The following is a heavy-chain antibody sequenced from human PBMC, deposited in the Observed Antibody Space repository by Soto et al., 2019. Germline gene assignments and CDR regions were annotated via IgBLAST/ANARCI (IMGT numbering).Heavy chain of an antibody. J-gene: IGHJ6*02. CDR3: ARDHELLLLGELSSPSYYYYGMDV. V-gene: IGHV1-18*04. Sequence: QVQLVQSGAEVKKPGASVKVSCKASGYTFTSYGISWVRQAPGQGLEWMGWISAYNGNTNYAQKLQGRVTMTTDTTTRPAYMEMRGLRSDAKSVYYCARDHELLLLGELSSPSYYYYGMDVWGQGTTVTVSS. CDR2: ISAYNGNT. CDR1: GYTFTSYG. D-gene: IGHD3-10*01.